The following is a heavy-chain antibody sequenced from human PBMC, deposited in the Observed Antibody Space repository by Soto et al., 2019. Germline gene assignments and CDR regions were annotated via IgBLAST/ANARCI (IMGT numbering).Heavy chain of an antibody. CDR1: GGFVSSGSYY. CDR3: ARVERGTATTVVDAFDI. J-gene: IGHJ3*02. V-gene: IGHV4-34*01. Sequence: QVQLQQWGAGLLKPSETLSLTCAVYGGFVSSGSYYWSWIRQPPEKGLEWIGEMSHNGGTHFNPSLKSRVIISVDTSKNQFSLKMSSVTAADTALYYCARVERGTATTVVDAFDIWGPGTMVTVSS. CDR2: MSHNGGT. D-gene: IGHD1-1*01.